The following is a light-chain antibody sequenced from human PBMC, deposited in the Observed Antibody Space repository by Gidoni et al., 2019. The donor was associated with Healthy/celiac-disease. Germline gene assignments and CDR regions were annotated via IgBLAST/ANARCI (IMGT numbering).Light chain of an antibody. V-gene: IGKV1-9*01. CDR1: QGISSY. CDR3: QQLNSYRWT. J-gene: IGKJ1*01. CDR2: AAS. Sequence: DIQLTQSPSFLSASVGDRVTITCRASQGISSYLAWYQHKPGKAPKLLIYAASTLQSGVPSRFSGSGSGTEFTLTISSLQPEDFATYYCQQLNSYRWTFGQXTKVEIK.